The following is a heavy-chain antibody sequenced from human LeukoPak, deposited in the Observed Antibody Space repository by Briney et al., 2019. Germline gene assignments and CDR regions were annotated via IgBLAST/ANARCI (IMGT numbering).Heavy chain of an antibody. CDR1: GGSISSYY. D-gene: IGHD3-22*01. V-gene: IGHV4-59*01. J-gene: IGHJ4*02. CDR3: ARYDSSGLFDY. Sequence: PSETLSLTCTVSGGSISSYYWSRIRQPPGKGLEWIGYIYYSGSTNYNPSLKSRVTISVDTSKNQFSLKLSSVTAADTAVYYCARYDSSGLFDYWGQGTLVTVSS. CDR2: IYYSGST.